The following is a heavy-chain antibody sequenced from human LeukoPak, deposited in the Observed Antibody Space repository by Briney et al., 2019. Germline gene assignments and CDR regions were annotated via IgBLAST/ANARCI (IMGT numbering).Heavy chain of an antibody. CDR2: INSNGGST. CDR1: GFTFSNYA. CDR3: VKGVVVAASVWEYFQH. J-gene: IGHJ1*01. Sequence: GGSLRPSCSASGFTFSNYAMHWVRQAPGKGLEYVSIINSNGGSTYYTDSVKGRFTISRDNAKNTLYLQMSSLRAEDTAVYYCVKGVVVAASVWEYFQHWGQGTLVTVSS. D-gene: IGHD2-15*01. V-gene: IGHV3-64D*06.